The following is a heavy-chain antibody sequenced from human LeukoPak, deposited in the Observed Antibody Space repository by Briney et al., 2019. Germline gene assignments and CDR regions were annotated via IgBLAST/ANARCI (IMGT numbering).Heavy chain of an antibody. CDR2: VGTDSDT. CDR1: GFTFRTSA. J-gene: IGHJ4*02. V-gene: IGHV3-23*01. Sequence: PGGSLRLSCAASGFTFRTSAFSWVRQSPGRGLEWVSTVGTDSDTYYAESVKGRFTISRDNSKNTVYLQMTGLRADDTAVYYCAKKTPGIHPFDSWGQGTLVTVSP. D-gene: IGHD6-13*01. CDR3: AKKTPGIHPFDS.